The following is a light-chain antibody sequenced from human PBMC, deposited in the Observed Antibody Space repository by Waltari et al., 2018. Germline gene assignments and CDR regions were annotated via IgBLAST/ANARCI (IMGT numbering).Light chain of an antibody. V-gene: IGLV1-40*01. CDR3: QSCDSGLNAFYV. Sequence: QSVLTQPPSVSGAPGQRVTISCTGSSSNIGAGYDVHRYQHLPGPAPKLLTYGNSNRPSGVPDRFSASKSGTSASLVITGLQAEDEADYYCQSCDSGLNAFYVFGTGTKVTVL. J-gene: IGLJ1*01. CDR1: SSNIGAGYD. CDR2: GNS.